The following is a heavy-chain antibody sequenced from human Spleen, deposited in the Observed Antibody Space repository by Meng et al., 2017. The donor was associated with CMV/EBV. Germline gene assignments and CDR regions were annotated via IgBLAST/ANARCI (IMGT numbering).Heavy chain of an antibody. CDR1: GFTVSSNY. J-gene: IGHJ4*02. V-gene: IGHV3-53*01. CDR2: IYSGGST. Sequence: GESLKISCAASGFTVSSNYMSWVRQAPGKGLERVSVIYSGGSTYYADSVKGRFTISRDNSKNTLYLQMNSLRAEDTAVYYCARDLDTPMVTRFPYWGQGTLVTVSS. D-gene: IGHD5-18*01. CDR3: ARDLDTPMVTRFPY.